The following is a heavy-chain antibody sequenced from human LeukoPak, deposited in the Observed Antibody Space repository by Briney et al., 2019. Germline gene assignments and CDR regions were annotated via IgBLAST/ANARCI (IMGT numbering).Heavy chain of an antibody. J-gene: IGHJ6*02. CDR1: GFTVGDYG. CDR2: IRSKAYGCTT. D-gene: IGHD3-10*01. CDR3: TRVVRYYYGSESYYYYYYGMDV. Sequence: GGSLRLSCTASGFTVGDYGMSWVRQAPGKGREWVGFIRSKAYGCTTEYGGAVKGRFTISTDHSKSIAYLQMNSLKTEDTAVYYCTRVVRYYYGSESYYYYYYGMDVWGQGTTVTVSS. V-gene: IGHV3-49*04.